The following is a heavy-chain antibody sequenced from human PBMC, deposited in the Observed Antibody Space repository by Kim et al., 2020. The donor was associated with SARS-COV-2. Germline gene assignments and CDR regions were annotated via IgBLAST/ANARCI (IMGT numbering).Heavy chain of an antibody. V-gene: IGHV4-39*01. Sequence: SETLSLTCNVSGGSISSRNYYWGWIRQSPGKGLEWIGSIYYSGSTYHNPSLRSRGTISVDTSKNQFSLKLSSVTAADTAVYYCARHVRGGHPIDYWGQGTLVAVSS. CDR3: ARHVRGGHPIDY. J-gene: IGHJ4*02. CDR1: GGSISSRNYY. CDR2: IYYSGST.